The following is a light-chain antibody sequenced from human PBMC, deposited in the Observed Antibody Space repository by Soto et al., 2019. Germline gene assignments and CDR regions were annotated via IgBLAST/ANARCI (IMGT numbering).Light chain of an antibody. CDR2: GAS. V-gene: IGKV3-20*01. CDR1: QNVRSNY. Sequence: EIVLTQSPGTLSLSPGERVTLSCRASQNVRSNYLAWYQQKPGQAPRLLIYGASTRATGIPDRFSGTGSGTDFTLTISRLEPEDFAVYSCQQFGGSPQVSFGQGTRLEIK. J-gene: IGKJ5*01. CDR3: QQFGGSPQVS.